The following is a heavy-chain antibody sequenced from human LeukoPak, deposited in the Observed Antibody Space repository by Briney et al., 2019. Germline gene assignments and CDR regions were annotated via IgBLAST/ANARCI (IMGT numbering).Heavy chain of an antibody. CDR2: IYYSGST. Sequence: PSETLSLTCTVSGGSISSYYWGWIRQPPGKGLEWIGSIYYSGSTYYNPSLKSRVTISVDTSKNQFSLKLSSVTAADTAVYYCARLSRVEAFDIWGQGTMVTVSS. J-gene: IGHJ3*02. CDR3: ARLSRVEAFDI. V-gene: IGHV4-39*01. CDR1: GGSISSYY. D-gene: IGHD3-10*01.